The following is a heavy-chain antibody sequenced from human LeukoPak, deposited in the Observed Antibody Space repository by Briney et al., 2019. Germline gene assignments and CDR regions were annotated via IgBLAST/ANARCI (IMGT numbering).Heavy chain of an antibody. D-gene: IGHD5-18*01. J-gene: IGHJ4*02. CDR2: ISGSGSNT. V-gene: IGHV3-23*01. CDR1: GFTFSSYA. Sequence: GGSLRLSCAASGFTFSSYAMRWVRQALGKGLEWVSVISGSGSNTYYADSVKGRFTISRDNSKNTLYLQMNSLRAEDTASYYCAKLGGYSYGYGFDFWGQGTLVTVSS. CDR3: AKLGGYSYGYGFDF.